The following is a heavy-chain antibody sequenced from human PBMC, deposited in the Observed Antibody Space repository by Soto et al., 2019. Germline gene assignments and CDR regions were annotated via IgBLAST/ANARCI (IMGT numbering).Heavy chain of an antibody. CDR2: IYYSGST. CDR3: ARDPRGAARQYYYYGMDV. D-gene: IGHD6-6*01. V-gene: IGHV4-61*01. J-gene: IGHJ6*02. CDR1: GGSVSSGSYY. Sequence: SSETLSLTCTVSGGSVSSGSYYWSWIRQPPGKGLEWIGYIYYSGSTNYNPSLKSRVTISVDTSKNQFSLKLSSVTAADTAVYYCARDPRGAARQYYYYGMDVWGQGTTVTVSS.